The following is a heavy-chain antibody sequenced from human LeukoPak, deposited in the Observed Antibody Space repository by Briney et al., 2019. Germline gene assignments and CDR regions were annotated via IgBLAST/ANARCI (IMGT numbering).Heavy chain of an antibody. CDR3: TTDPEWAAQITMIVVVYFDY. V-gene: IGHV3-15*01. J-gene: IGHJ4*02. D-gene: IGHD3-22*01. Sequence: GGSLRLSCAASGFTFSNAWMSWVRQAPGKGLEWVGRIKSKTDGRTTDYAAPVKGRFTISRDDSKNTLYLQMNSLKTEDTAVYYCTTDPEWAAQITMIVVVYFDYWGQGTLVTVSS. CDR1: GFTFSNAW. CDR2: IKSKTDGRTT.